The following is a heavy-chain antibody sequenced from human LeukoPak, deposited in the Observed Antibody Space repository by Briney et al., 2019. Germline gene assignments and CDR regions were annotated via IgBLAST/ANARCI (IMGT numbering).Heavy chain of an antibody. V-gene: IGHV1-2*02. Sequence: ASVKVSCKASGGTFSSYAISWVRQAPGQGLEYMGWINPNSGGTNYAQKFQGRVTMTRDTSISTAYIELTSLRSDDTAVYFCAGGGDYRFAYWGQGTLVTVSS. CDR3: AGGGDYRFAY. J-gene: IGHJ4*02. CDR2: INPNSGGT. CDR1: GGTFSSYA. D-gene: IGHD2-21*02.